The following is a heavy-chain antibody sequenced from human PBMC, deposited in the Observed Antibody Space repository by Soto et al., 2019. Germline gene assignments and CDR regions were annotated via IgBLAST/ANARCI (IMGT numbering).Heavy chain of an antibody. V-gene: IGHV3-30*03. Sequence: GALRLSCAASGFTFSSYGMHWVRQAPGKGLEWVAVISYDGSNKYYADSVKGRFTISRDNSKNTLYLQMNSLRAVDTAVYYCAIYSSGWYPLDYWGQGTLVTVSS. CDR1: GFTFSSYG. CDR3: AIYSSGWYPLDY. J-gene: IGHJ4*02. CDR2: ISYDGSNK. D-gene: IGHD6-19*01.